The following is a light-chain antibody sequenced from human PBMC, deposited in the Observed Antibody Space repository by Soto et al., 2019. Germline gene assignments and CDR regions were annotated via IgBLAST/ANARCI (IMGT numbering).Light chain of an antibody. CDR2: EAS. J-gene: IGLJ3*02. V-gene: IGLV2-23*01. CDR3: FSYAGSTTWV. CDR1: SSDIGSYNF. Sequence: QSALTQPASVSGSPGQSITISCTGTSSDIGSYNFVSWYQQRQGKAPKLMIFEASKRHSGVPYRFSGSKSANTASLTISGLQAEDEDDYYCFSYAGSTTWVFGGGTKLTVL.